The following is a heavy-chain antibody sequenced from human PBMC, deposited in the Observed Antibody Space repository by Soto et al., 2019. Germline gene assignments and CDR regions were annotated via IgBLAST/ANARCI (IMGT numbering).Heavy chain of an antibody. CDR1: GFTFSSYA. D-gene: IGHD4-17*01. V-gene: IGHV3-23*01. J-gene: IGHJ4*02. CDR3: AKDREYGDFFDY. CDR2: ISGSGGST. Sequence: GGSLRLSCAASGFTFSSYAMSWVRQAPGKGLEWVSAISGSGGSTYYADSVKGRFTISRDNSKNTLYPQMNSLRAEDTAVYYCAKDREYGDFFDYWGQGTLVTVSS.